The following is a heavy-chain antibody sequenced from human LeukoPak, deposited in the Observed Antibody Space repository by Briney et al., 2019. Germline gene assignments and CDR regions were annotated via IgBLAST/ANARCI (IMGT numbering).Heavy chain of an antibody. CDR3: ARDSFVTISGGWNWFDP. CDR1: GFTFSSFW. D-gene: IGHD3-3*01. Sequence: PGGSLRLSCAASGFTFSSFWMHWVRQVPGKGLVWVSRINNDGSSTAYADSVKGRFTISRDNAKNTLYLQMNSLRAEDTAVYYCARDSFVTISGGWNWFDPWGQGTLVTVSS. CDR2: INNDGSST. J-gene: IGHJ5*02. V-gene: IGHV3-74*01.